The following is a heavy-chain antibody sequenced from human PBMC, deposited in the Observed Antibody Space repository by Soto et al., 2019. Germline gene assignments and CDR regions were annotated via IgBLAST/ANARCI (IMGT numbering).Heavy chain of an antibody. J-gene: IGHJ3*02. CDR1: GYNLTDLS. CDR2: FDPEDGET. D-gene: IGHD3-22*01. CDR3: ATAYYYDSSGPNDAFDI. Sequence: ASVKFSCRVSGYNLTDLSMNWVRQAPRKGLEWMGAFDPEDGETIYTQKFKGRGTMTEATSTDTASMELSRVRSEDTAVYYCATAYYYDSSGPNDAFDIWGQATMVTVSS. V-gene: IGHV1-24*01.